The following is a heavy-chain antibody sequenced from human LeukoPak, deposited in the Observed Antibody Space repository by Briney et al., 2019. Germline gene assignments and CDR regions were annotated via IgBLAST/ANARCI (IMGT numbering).Heavy chain of an antibody. CDR2: INHSGST. J-gene: IGHJ3*02. CDR1: GGSFSGYY. V-gene: IGHV4-34*01. CDR3: AREPEGYSSSWYSRPRPFGAFDI. Sequence: SETLSLTCAVYGGSFSGYYWSWIRQPPGKGLEWIGEINHSGSTNYNPSLKSRVTISVDTSKNQFSLKLSSVTAADTAVYYCAREPEGYSSSWYSRPRPFGAFDIWGQGTMVTVSS. D-gene: IGHD6-13*01.